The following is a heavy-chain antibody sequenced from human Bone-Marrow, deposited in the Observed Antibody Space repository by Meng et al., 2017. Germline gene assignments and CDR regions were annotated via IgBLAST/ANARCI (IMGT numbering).Heavy chain of an antibody. Sequence: QVQLQESGPGLVKPSQTLSLTCPVSGCSISSGDYYWSWIRQPPGKGLEWIGYIYYSGSTYYNPSLKSRVTISVDTSKNQFSLKLSSVTAADTAVYYCARVPKGGYDSGNWFDPWGQGTLVTVSS. CDR1: GCSISSGDYY. V-gene: IGHV4-30-4*01. CDR3: ARVPKGGYDSGNWFDP. D-gene: IGHD5-12*01. CDR2: IYYSGST. J-gene: IGHJ5*02.